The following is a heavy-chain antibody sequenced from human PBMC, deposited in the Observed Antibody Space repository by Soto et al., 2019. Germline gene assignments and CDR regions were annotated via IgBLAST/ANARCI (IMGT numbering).Heavy chain of an antibody. Sequence: SETLSLTSAVYGGSFSGYYWSWIRQPPGKGLEWIGEINHSGSTNYNPSLKSRVTISVDTSKNQFSLKLSSVTAADTAVYYCARGTRNIVATKSPNWFDPWGQGTLVTVSS. CDR1: GGSFSGYY. J-gene: IGHJ5*02. CDR2: INHSGST. CDR3: ARGTRNIVATKSPNWFDP. V-gene: IGHV4-34*01. D-gene: IGHD5-12*01.